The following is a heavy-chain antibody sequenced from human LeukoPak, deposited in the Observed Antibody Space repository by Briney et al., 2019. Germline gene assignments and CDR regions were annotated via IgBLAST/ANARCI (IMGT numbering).Heavy chain of an antibody. J-gene: IGHJ4*02. Sequence: PGGSLRLSCAASGFTFSSYSMNWVRQAPGKGLEWVSSISSSSSYIYYADSVKGRFTISRDNAKNSLYLQMNSLRAEDTAVYHCARATYGSGSYYPYWGQGTLVTVSS. D-gene: IGHD3-10*01. V-gene: IGHV3-21*01. CDR3: ARATYGSGSYYPY. CDR1: GFTFSSYS. CDR2: ISSSSSYI.